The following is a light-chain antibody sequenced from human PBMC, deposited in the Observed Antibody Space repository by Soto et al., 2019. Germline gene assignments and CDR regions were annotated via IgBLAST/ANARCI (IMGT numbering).Light chain of an antibody. Sequence: QSVLTQPPSASGSPGQSVAISCTGTSSDVGGYNYVSWYQQHPGKAPKLMIYDVSKRPSGVPDRFSGSKSGNTASLTVSGLQAEDEADYYCSPYAGTHIVFGTGTKVTVL. CDR3: SPYAGTHIV. CDR2: DVS. J-gene: IGLJ1*01. CDR1: SSDVGGYNY. V-gene: IGLV2-8*01.